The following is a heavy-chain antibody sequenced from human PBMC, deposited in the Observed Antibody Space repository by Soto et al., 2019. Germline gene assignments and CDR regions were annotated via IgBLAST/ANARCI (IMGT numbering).Heavy chain of an antibody. CDR1: GYTFINYN. D-gene: IGHD1-26*01. Sequence: QVQLVQSGPEVKEPGASVRVSCKASGYTFINYNIFWVRQAPGQGLEWMGWISTSNGDTSYAQNFQGRVTMTTDTSTSTAYVELRSLRYVDTAVYYCARDITGATGDYWGQGTLVTVSS. V-gene: IGHV1-18*01. CDR3: ARDITGATGDY. J-gene: IGHJ4*02. CDR2: ISTSNGDT.